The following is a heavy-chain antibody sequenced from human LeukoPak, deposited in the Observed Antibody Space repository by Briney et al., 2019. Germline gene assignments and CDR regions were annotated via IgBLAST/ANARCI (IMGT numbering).Heavy chain of an antibody. CDR2: IYYTGTT. CDR1: DGSISDFY. CDR3: ARHMFLTGAQRAFEY. Sequence: SETLSLTCTISDGSISDFYWSWIRQPPGKGLEYIGYIYYTGTTNYNPSLKSRVTISVDTSKNQFSLNLSSVTAADTAVYYCARHMFLTGAQRAFEYWGQGTLVTVSS. J-gene: IGHJ4*02. D-gene: IGHD3-9*01. V-gene: IGHV4-59*01.